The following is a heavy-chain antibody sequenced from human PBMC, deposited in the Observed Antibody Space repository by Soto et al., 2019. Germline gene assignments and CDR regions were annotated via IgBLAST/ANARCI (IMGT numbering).Heavy chain of an antibody. CDR1: GYTFTSYG. D-gene: IGHD1-1*01. Sequence: QVQLVQSGAEVKKPGASVKVSCKASGYTFTSYGISWVRQAPGQGLEWLGWISAYNGNTNYAQKLQGRVTMTTDTSTSTDYMELRILRSDETAVYYCARSTAASNWFDPWGQGTLVTVSS. V-gene: IGHV1-18*01. CDR2: ISAYNGNT. J-gene: IGHJ5*02. CDR3: ARSTAASNWFDP.